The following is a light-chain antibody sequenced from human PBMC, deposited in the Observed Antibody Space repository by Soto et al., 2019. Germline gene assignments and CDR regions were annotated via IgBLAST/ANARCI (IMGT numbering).Light chain of an antibody. J-gene: IGKJ1*01. CDR2: AAS. CDR3: QQYYTYPRT. CDR1: QGISNY. Sequence: AIRMTQSPSSFSASTGDRLSITCRASQGISNYLAWYQQKPGKAPKLLISAASTLQNGVPSRFSGSGSGTDFTLTITCLQSDDFATYYCQQYYTYPRTFGQGTRVEIK. V-gene: IGKV1-8*01.